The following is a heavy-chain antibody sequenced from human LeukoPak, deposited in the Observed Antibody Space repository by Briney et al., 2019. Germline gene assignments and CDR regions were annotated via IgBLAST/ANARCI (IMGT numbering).Heavy chain of an antibody. Sequence: PGGSLRLSCAASGFTFSSYAMSWVRQAPGKGLEWVANIKEDGSEKYYVDSLKGRLTISRDNAKNSLYLQMNSLRAEDTAVYYCARVGNLYYYYYMDVWGKGTTVTVSS. CDR3: ARVGNLYYYYYMDV. D-gene: IGHD1-14*01. V-gene: IGHV3-7*01. CDR2: IKEDGSEK. CDR1: GFTFSSYA. J-gene: IGHJ6*03.